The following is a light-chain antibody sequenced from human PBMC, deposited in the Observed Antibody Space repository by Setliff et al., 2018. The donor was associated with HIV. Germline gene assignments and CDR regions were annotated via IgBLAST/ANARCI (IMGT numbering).Light chain of an antibody. CDR1: STDVGGYDY. CDR3: CSYTSRSTRV. J-gene: IGLJ1*01. Sequence: QSVLAQPASVSGSPGQSITISCTGTSTDVGGYDYVSWYQQLPGKAPKLIIFEVTNRPSGISLRFSDSKSGNTASLTISGVQAEDEADYYCCSYTSRSTRVFGTGTKV. V-gene: IGLV2-14*01. CDR2: EVT.